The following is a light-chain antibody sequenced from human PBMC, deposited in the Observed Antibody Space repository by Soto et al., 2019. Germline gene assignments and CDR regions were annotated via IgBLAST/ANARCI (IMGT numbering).Light chain of an antibody. CDR1: SSNIGNNY. V-gene: IGLV1-51*01. CDR2: DNN. CDR3: GTWDSSLSAGI. Sequence: QSVLTHPPSVSAAPGQKVTISCSGSSSNIGNNYVSWYQQLPGTAPKLLIYDNNKRPSGIPDRFSGSKSGTSPTLGITGLQTGDEADYYCGTWDSSLSAGIFGTGTKVTVL. J-gene: IGLJ1*01.